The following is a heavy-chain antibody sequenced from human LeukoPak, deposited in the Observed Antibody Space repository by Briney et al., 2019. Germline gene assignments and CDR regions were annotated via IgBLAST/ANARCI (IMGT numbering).Heavy chain of an antibody. CDR3: ARDQYDTWSRRGNFDS. V-gene: IGHV3-7*03. D-gene: IGHD3-3*01. CDR1: GFMFSSYA. CDR2: IKLDGSEK. Sequence: TGGSLRLSCAASGFMFSSYAVNWVRQAPGKGLEWVANIKLDGSEKNYVDSVKGRFTISRDNTKNSLYLQMNSLRVEDTAVFYCARDQYDTWSRRGNFDSWGRGTLVIVSS. J-gene: IGHJ4*02.